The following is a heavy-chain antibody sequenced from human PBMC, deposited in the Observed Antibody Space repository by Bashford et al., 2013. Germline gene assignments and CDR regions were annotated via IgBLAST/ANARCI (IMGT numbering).Heavy chain of an antibody. Sequence: ASVKVSCKASGYTFTSYYMHWVRQAPGQGLEWMGIINPSGGSTSYAQKFQGRVTMTRDTSTSTVYMELSSLRSEDTAVYYCARDRYYDSSGYQYYFDYWGQGTLVTVSS. CDR3: ARDRYYDSSGYQYYFDY. CDR2: INPSGGST. V-gene: IGHV1-46*01. J-gene: IGHJ4*02. CDR1: GYTFTSYY. D-gene: IGHD3-22*01.